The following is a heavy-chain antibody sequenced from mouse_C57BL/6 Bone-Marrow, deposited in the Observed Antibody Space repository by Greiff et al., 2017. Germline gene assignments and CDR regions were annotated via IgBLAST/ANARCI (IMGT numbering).Heavy chain of an antibody. J-gene: IGHJ3*01. CDR1: GYTFTSYG. D-gene: IGHD1-1*01. V-gene: IGHV1-81*01. CDR2: IYPRSGNT. CDR3: ARVRDYYGSSCRFAY. Sequence: VQLQQSGAELARPGASVKLSCKASGYTFTSYGISWVKQRTGQGLEWIGEIYPRSGNTYYNEKFKGKATLTAAKSSRTAYLELRSLPSADSAVYFSARVRDYYGSSCRFAYWGQGTLVTVSA.